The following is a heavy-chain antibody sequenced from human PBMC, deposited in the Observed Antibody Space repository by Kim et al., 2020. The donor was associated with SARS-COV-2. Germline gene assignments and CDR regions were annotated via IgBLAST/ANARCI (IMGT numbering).Heavy chain of an antibody. Sequence: GGSLRLSCAASGFTFSSYGMHWVRQAPGKGLEWVAVISYDGSNKYYADSVKGRFTISRDNSKNTLYLQMNSLRAEDTAVYYCAKGTVDYWGQGTLVTVSS. V-gene: IGHV3-30*18. CDR1: GFTFSSYG. CDR3: AKGTVDY. D-gene: IGHD2-21*02. CDR2: ISYDGSNK. J-gene: IGHJ4*02.